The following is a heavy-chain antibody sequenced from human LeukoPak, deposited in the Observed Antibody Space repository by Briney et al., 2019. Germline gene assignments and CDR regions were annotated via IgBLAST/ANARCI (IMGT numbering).Heavy chain of an antibody. CDR3: ARDRRYSGYDAEYYYYYYGMDV. Sequence: ASVKVSCKASGYTFTSYDINWVRQAPGQGLEWMGWISAYNRNTNYAQKLQGRVTMTTDTSTSTAYMELRSLRSDDTAVYYCARDRRYSGYDAEYYYYYYGMDVWGQGTTVTVSS. D-gene: IGHD5-12*01. CDR1: GYTFTSYD. CDR2: ISAYNRNT. V-gene: IGHV1-18*01. J-gene: IGHJ6*02.